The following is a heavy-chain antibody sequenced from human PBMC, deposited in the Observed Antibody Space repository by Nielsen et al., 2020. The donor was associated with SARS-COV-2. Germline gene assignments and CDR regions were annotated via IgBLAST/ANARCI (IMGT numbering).Heavy chain of an antibody. CDR3: ARSPLRLVGWSFDY. Sequence: SETLSLTCAISGDSVSSNSAAWNWIRQSPSRGLEWLGRTYYRSKWYNDYAVSVKSRITINPDTSKNQFSLQLNSVTPEDTAVYYCARSPLRLVGWSFDYWGQGTLVTVSS. D-gene: IGHD2-8*02. CDR1: GDSVSSNSAA. J-gene: IGHJ4*02. CDR2: TYYRSKWYN. V-gene: IGHV6-1*01.